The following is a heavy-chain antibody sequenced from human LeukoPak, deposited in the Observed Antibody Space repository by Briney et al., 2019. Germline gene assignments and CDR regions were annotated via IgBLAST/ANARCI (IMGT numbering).Heavy chain of an antibody. V-gene: IGHV3-11*04. CDR2: ISSSGSTI. J-gene: IGHJ6*03. D-gene: IGHD3-22*01. CDR3: ARHYYYDSSGYQQAYYYYYMDV. Sequence: GGSLRLSCAASGFTFSDYYMSWIRQAPGKGLEWVSYISSSGSTIYYADSVKGRFTISRDNAKNSLYLQMNSLRAEDTAVYYCARHYYYDSSGYQQAYYYYYMDVWGKGTTVTISS. CDR1: GFTFSDYY.